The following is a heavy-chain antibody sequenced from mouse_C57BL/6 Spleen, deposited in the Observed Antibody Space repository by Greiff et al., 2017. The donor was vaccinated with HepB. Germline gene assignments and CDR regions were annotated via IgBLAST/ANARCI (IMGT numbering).Heavy chain of an antibody. J-gene: IGHJ2*01. Sequence: QVQLQQSGPELAKPGASVKISCKASGYAFSSSWMNWVKQRPGKGLEWIGRIYPGDGDTNYNGKFKGKATLTADKSSSTAYMQLSSLTSEDSAVYFCAPHLDYWGQGTTLTVSS. CDR3: APHLDY. CDR2: IYPGDGDT. V-gene: IGHV1-82*01. CDR1: GYAFSSSW.